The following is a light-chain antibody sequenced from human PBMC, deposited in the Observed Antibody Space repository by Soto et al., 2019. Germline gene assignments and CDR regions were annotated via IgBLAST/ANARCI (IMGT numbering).Light chain of an antibody. V-gene: IGLV2-14*03. CDR3: TSYTTSSTYV. CDR1: SSDVDAYNF. Sequence: QSVLPQPASVSGSPGQSIAISCTGTSSDVDAYNFVSWYQHHPGKAPKLMIFDVSNRPSGVSNHFSGSKSGNTASLTISGLQAEDEADYYCTSYTTSSTYVFGTGTKVTVL. J-gene: IGLJ1*01. CDR2: DVS.